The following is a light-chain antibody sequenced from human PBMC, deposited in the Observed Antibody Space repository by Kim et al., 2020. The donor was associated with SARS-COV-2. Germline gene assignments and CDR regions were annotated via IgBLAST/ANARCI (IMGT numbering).Light chain of an antibody. J-gene: IGLJ1*01. CDR3: SSYAGSNNFPYV. Sequence: QSALTQPPSASGSPGQSVTISCTGTSSDIGNYNYVSWYQQHPGKAPKLLIYEVNKRPSGVLDRFSGSKSGNTASLTVSGLQAEDEADYYCSSYAGSNNFPYVFGSGTKVTVL. CDR1: SSDIGNYNY. V-gene: IGLV2-8*01. CDR2: EVN.